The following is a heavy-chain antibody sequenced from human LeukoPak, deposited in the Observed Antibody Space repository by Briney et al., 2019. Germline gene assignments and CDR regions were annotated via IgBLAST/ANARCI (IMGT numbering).Heavy chain of an antibody. CDR2: IDQSESAK. J-gene: IGHJ4*02. Sequence: GGSLRLSCVASEFTYWMTWVRQAPGRGLEWVASIDQSESAKLYEDSVKGRFTISRDNAKNSVHLQMNSLRADDTAVYYCARGARGAYFDYWGQGTLVTVSS. CDR3: ARGARGAYFDY. CDR1: EFTYW. V-gene: IGHV3-7*02. D-gene: IGHD4/OR15-4a*01.